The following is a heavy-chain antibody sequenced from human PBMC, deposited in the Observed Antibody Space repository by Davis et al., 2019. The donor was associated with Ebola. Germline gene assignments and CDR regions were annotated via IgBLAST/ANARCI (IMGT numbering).Heavy chain of an antibody. J-gene: IGHJ5*02. D-gene: IGHD3-10*01. CDR3: ARERVMVRGADIDP. V-gene: IGHV7-4-1*02. Sequence: AASVKVSCKASGYTFTNYAMTWVRQAPGQGLEWMGWINTNTGNPTYAQGFTGRFVFSLDTSVSTAYLQISSLKAEDTAVYYCARERVMVRGADIDPWGQGTLVTVSS. CDR2: INTNTGNP. CDR1: GYTFTNYA.